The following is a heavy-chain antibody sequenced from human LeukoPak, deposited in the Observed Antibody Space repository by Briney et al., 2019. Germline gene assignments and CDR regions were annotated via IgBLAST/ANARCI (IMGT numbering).Heavy chain of an antibody. J-gene: IGHJ4*02. D-gene: IGHD6-19*01. CDR2: IIPILGIA. CDR3: AKRIAVAGTPFDY. Sequence: TSVKVYCKASGGTFSSYAISWVQQAPGQGLEWMGRIIPILGIANYAQKFQGRVTITADKSTSTAYMELSSLRSEDTAVYYCAKRIAVAGTPFDYWGQGTLVTVSS. CDR1: GGTFSSYA. V-gene: IGHV1-69*04.